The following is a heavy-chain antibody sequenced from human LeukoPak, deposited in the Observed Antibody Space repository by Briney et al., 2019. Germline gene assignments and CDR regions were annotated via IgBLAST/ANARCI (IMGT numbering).Heavy chain of an antibody. CDR2: IRYDGSNK. V-gene: IGHV3-30*02. D-gene: IGHD1-26*01. CDR1: GFTFSSYG. CDR3: AKDRSGSYYRFDY. J-gene: IGHJ4*02. Sequence: PGGSLRLSCAASGFTFSSYGMHWVHQAPGKGLEWVAFIRYDGSNKYYADSVKGRFTISRDNSKNTLYLQMNSLRAEDTAVYYCAKDRSGSYYRFDYWGQGTLVTVSS.